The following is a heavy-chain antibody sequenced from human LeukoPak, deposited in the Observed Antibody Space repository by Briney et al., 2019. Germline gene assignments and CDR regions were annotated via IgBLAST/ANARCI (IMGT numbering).Heavy chain of an antibody. CDR1: GGTLSSYT. V-gene: IGHV1-69*02. Sequence: SVKVSCKASGGTLSSYTISWVRQAPGQGLEWMGRIIPILGIANYAHKFQGRVTITADKSTSTAYMELSSLRSEDTAVYYCARVDGTTVTPYYYYGMDVWGQGTTVTVSS. CDR2: IIPILGIA. J-gene: IGHJ6*02. D-gene: IGHD4-17*01. CDR3: ARVDGTTVTPYYYYGMDV.